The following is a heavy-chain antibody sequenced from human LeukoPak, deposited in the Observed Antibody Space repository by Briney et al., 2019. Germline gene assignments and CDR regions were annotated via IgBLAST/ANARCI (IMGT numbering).Heavy chain of an antibody. CDR1: GFTFSSYA. J-gene: IGHJ4*02. D-gene: IGHD6-19*01. CDR2: ISGSGGST. V-gene: IGHV3-23*01. Sequence: GGSLRLSCAASGFTFSSYAMSWVRQAPGKGLEWVSAISGSGGSTYYADSVKGRFTISKDNSKNTLYLQMNSLRAEDTAVYYCAKAPSGWYEAYYFDYWGQGTLVTVSS. CDR3: AKAPSGWYEAYYFDY.